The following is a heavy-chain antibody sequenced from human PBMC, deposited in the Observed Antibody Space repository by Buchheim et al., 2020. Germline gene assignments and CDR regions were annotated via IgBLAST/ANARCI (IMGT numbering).Heavy chain of an antibody. CDR2: INPNSGGT. CDR1: GYTFTGYY. J-gene: IGHJ6*02. V-gene: IGHV1-2*04. Sequence: QVQLVQSGAEVKKPGASVKVSCKASGYTFTGYYMHWVRQAPGQGLEWMGWINPNSGGTNYAQKFQGWVNMTRDTSISTAYMELSRLRSDDTAVYYCARSRLELPAPYYYGMDVWGQGTT. D-gene: IGHD1-7*01. CDR3: ARSRLELPAPYYYGMDV.